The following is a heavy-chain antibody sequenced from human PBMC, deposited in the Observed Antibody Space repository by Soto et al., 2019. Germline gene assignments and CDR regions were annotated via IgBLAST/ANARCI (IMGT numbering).Heavy chain of an antibody. Sequence: SETLSLTCTVSNGSINGYYWSWIRQPPGKGLEWTAYIYSSGNTNYNPSLKSRVSISVDASNNQFSLKVRSVTAADTAVYYCARVAPNCGGDCYDWWGQGTLVTVSS. J-gene: IGHJ4*02. D-gene: IGHD2-21*02. CDR1: NGSINGYY. CDR2: IYSSGNT. V-gene: IGHV4-59*01. CDR3: ARVAPNCGGDCYDW.